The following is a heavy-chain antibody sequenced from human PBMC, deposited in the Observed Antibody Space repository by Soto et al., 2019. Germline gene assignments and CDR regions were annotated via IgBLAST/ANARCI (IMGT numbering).Heavy chain of an antibody. CDR3: TREFYGAFDY. CDR2: IRSKAYGGTT. V-gene: IGHV3-49*04. D-gene: IGHD3-10*01. CDR1: GFTFGDYA. Sequence: PGGSLRLSCTASGFTFGDYAMSWVRQAPGKGLAWVGFIRSKAYGGTTEYAASVKGRFTISRDDAKSIAYRQMNSLKSEDTAVYYCTREFYGAFDYWGQGTLVTVSS. J-gene: IGHJ4*02.